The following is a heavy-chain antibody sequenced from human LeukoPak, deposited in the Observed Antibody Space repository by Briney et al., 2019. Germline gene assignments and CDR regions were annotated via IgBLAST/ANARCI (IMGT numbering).Heavy chain of an antibody. CDR3: ARDQEGFDY. CDR2: IYPRDGST. J-gene: IGHJ4*02. V-gene: IGHV1-46*01. CDR1: GYSFTSNY. Sequence: RASVKVSCKVSGYSFTSNYIHWVRQAPGQGLEWMGMIYPRDGSTSYAQRFQDRVTVTRDTSTSTVHMELSGLRSEDTAVYYCARDQEGFDYWGQETLVTVSS.